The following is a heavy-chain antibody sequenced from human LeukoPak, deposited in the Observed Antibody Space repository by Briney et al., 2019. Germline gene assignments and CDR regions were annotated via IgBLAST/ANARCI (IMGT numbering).Heavy chain of an antibody. CDR3: ARHRYTGGGEDY. V-gene: IGHV4-59*08. J-gene: IGHJ4*02. D-gene: IGHD2-21*01. CDR2: IYYSGST. Sequence: PSETLSLTCTVSGXSIXNXXXSXXXXPPXXXXXWXGYIYYSGSTNYNXSLKSRVTILVDTSKNQFSLELDSVTASDTAIYYXARHRYTGGGEDYWGQGTLVTVSS. CDR1: GXSIXNXX.